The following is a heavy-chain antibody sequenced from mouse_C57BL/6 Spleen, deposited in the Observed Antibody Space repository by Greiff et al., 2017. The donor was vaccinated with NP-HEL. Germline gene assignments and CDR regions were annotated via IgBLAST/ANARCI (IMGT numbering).Heavy chain of an antibody. V-gene: IGHV1-64*01. CDR3: ARRWLRRGFAY. CDR1: GYTFTSYW. J-gene: IGHJ3*01. CDR2: IHPNSGST. Sequence: QVQLQQSGAELVKPGASVKLSCKASGYTFTSYWMHWVKQRPGQGLEWIGMIHPNSGSTNYNEKFKSKATLTVDKSSSTAYMQLSSLTSEDSAVYYCARRWLRRGFAYWGQGTLVTVSA. D-gene: IGHD2-3*01.